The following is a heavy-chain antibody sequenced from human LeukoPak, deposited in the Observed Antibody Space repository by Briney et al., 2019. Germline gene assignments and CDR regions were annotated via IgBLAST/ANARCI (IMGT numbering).Heavy chain of an antibody. CDR1: GYTFTSNY. D-gene: IGHD5-24*01. CDR2: IYPRDGST. V-gene: IGHV1-46*01. CDR3: VKGGYNRDSYFDY. Sequence: ASVKVSCKASGYTFTSNYIHWVRQAPGQGLEWMGMIYPRDGSTSYAQKFQGRVTVTRDTSTSTVHMELSGLRSEDTAVYYCVKGGYNRDSYFDYWGQGTLVTVSS. J-gene: IGHJ4*02.